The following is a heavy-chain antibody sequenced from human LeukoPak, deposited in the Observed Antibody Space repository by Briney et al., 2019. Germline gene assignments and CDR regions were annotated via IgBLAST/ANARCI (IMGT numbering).Heavy chain of an antibody. CDR2: INHSGST. D-gene: IGHD3-10*01. CDR3: ARVPRRYYYGSGSYYNWFDP. Sequence: GSLRLSCAASGFTFSNYSMNWIRQPPGKGLEWIGEINHSGSTNYNPSLKSRVTISVDTSKNQFSLKLSSVTAADTAVYYCARVPRRYYYGSGSYYNWFDPWGQGTLVTVSS. CDR1: GFTFSNYS. V-gene: IGHV4-34*01. J-gene: IGHJ5*02.